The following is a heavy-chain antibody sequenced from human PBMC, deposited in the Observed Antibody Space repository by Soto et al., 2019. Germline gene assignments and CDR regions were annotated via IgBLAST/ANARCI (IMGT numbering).Heavy chain of an antibody. CDR3: ARRRLAVAGRVYFDY. V-gene: IGHV4-34*01. Sequence: QVQLQQWGAGLLRPSETLSLTCAFKRGSVMGYYWSWIRQPPGKGLQWIGDISHSGGTNDNPSFQSRVIISIDTSKNQCSLKLTSLTVADTAVYYCARRRLAVAGRVYFDYWGQGGLVTVSS. CDR1: RGSVMGYY. D-gene: IGHD6-13*01. CDR2: ISHSGGT. J-gene: IGHJ4*02.